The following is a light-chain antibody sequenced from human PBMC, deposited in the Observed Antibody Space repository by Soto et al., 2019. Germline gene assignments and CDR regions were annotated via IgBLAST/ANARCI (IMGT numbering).Light chain of an antibody. V-gene: IGKV3-20*01. CDR3: QQYTGPPTT. CDR1: QTVSSNY. Sequence: EIILTQSPDTLSLSPGERATLSFRASQTVSSNYLAWCQQRPGQAPRLLIYGASTRAAGIPDRFSGSGSGTDFTLTITRLEPEDSAVYFCQQYTGPPTTFGRGTRLEI. CDR2: GAS. J-gene: IGKJ5*01.